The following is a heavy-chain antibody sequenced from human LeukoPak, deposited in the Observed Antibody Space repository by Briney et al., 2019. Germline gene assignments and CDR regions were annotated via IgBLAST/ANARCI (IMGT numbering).Heavy chain of an antibody. J-gene: IGHJ4*02. CDR1: GFTFSSYG. V-gene: IGHV3-30*02. CDR3: AKANWNDVSY. D-gene: IGHD1-1*01. Sequence: PGGSLRLSCAASGFTFSSYGMHWVRQAPGKGLEWVAFIRYDGSNKYYADFVKGRFTISRDNSKNTLYLQMNSLRAEDTAVYYCAKANWNDVSYWGQGTLVTVSS. CDR2: IRYDGSNK.